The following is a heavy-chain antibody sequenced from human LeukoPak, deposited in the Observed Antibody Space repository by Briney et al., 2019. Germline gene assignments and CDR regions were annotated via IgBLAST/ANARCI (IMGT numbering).Heavy chain of an antibody. CDR2: INHSGST. D-gene: IGHD6-19*01. V-gene: IGHV4-34*01. CDR3: ARGSAVAGPLYYYMDV. J-gene: IGHJ6*03. Sequence: SETLSLTCAVYGGSFSGYYWSWIRQPPGKGLEWIGEINHSGSTNYNPSLKSRVTISVDTSKNQFSLKPSSVTAADTAVYYCARGSAVAGPLYYYMDVWGKGTTVTVSS. CDR1: GGSFSGYY.